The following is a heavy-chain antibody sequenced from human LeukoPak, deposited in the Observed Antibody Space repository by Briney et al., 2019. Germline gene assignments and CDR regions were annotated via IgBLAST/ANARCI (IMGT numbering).Heavy chain of an antibody. CDR1: GFTFSSYS. D-gene: IGHD3-10*01. V-gene: IGHV3-48*04. CDR3: ARDSGNFYFDY. Sequence: GGSLRLSCAASGFTFSSYSMNWVRQAPGKGLEWVSYISSSSSTIYYADSVKGRFTISRDNAKNSLYLQMNSLRAEDTAVYYCARDSGNFYFDYWGQGTLVTVSS. J-gene: IGHJ4*02. CDR2: ISSSSSTI.